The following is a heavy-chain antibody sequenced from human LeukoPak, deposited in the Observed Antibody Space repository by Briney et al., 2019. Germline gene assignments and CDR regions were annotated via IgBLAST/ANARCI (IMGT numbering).Heavy chain of an antibody. CDR1: GFTFSSYA. CDR3: ARGRSRYFDY. J-gene: IGHJ4*02. CDR2: ISYDGSNK. V-gene: IGHV3-30-3*01. Sequence: GGSLRLSCAASGFTFSSYAMHWVRQAPGKGLEWVAVISYDGSNKYYADSVKGRFTISRDNSKNTLYLQMNSLRAEDTAVYYCARGRSRYFDYWGQGTLVTVSS.